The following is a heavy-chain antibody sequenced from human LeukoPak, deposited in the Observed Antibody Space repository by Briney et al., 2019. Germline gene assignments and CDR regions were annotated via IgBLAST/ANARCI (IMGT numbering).Heavy chain of an antibody. Sequence: SETLSLTCTVSGGSISSGGYYWSWIRQPPGEGLEWIGYIYHSGSTYYNPSLKSRVTISVDRSKNQFSLKLSSVTAADTAVYYCARGTGTPEGFAGYWGQGTLVTVSS. CDR3: ARGTGTPEGFAGY. V-gene: IGHV4-30-2*01. D-gene: IGHD1-1*01. CDR2: IYHSGST. CDR1: GGSISSGGYY. J-gene: IGHJ4*02.